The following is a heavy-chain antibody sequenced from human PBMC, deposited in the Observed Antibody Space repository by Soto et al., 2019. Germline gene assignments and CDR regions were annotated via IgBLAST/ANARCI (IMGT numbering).Heavy chain of an antibody. V-gene: IGHV3-23*01. CDR1: KFTFSSYA. J-gene: IGHJ4*02. D-gene: IGHD6-13*01. Sequence: GGSLRLSCAASKFTFSSYAMSWVRQAPGKGLEWVSALSGSGGSTYYADSVKGRFTISRDNSKNTLYLQMNSLRADDTAVYYCAKGSGYSGSWWFDYWGQGTLVTVS. CDR2: LSGSGGST. CDR3: AKGSGYSGSWWFDY.